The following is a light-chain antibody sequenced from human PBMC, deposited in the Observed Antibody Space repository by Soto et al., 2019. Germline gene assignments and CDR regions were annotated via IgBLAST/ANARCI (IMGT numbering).Light chain of an antibody. V-gene: IGKV3-15*01. CDR1: QSVSRN. J-gene: IGKJ2*01. CDR2: DAS. CDR3: QVRSDWPPFKYT. Sequence: EIVMTQSPATLSVSPGESATVSCRASQSVSRNLAWYQQKPGQAPSLLIYDASTRATGIPARFSGSGSATEFTLTISSLQSEDFAVYFCQVRSDWPPFKYTFGQGTKLEVK.